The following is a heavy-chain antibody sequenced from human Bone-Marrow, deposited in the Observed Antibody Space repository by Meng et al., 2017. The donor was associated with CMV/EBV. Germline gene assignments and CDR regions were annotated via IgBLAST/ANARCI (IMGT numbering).Heavy chain of an antibody. CDR1: GFTFSSYA. CDR2: ISYDGSNK. CDR3: GRGGPADCSSTSCYMGVIDY. Sequence: GESLKISCAASGFTFSSYAMHWVRQAPGKGLEWVAVISYDGSNKYYADSVKGRFTISRDNAKNTLYLQMNSLRAEDTAVYYCGRGGPADCSSTSCYMGVIDYWGQGTLVTVSS. J-gene: IGHJ4*02. D-gene: IGHD2-2*02. V-gene: IGHV3-30-3*01.